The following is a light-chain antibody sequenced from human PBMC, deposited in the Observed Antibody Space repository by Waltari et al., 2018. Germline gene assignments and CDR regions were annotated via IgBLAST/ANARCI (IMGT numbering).Light chain of an antibody. CDR1: STDVGSYDY. V-gene: IGLV2-14*03. Sequence: QSALAQPASVSGSPVQSITLPCTGTSTDVGSYDYFSWYQQHPGKAPRLIIYDVNHRPSGLPDRFSGSKSGNTASLSISGLQAEDEADYYCNSFTTSFTFVFGTGTKVTVL. CDR2: DVN. CDR3: NSFTTSFTFV. J-gene: IGLJ1*01.